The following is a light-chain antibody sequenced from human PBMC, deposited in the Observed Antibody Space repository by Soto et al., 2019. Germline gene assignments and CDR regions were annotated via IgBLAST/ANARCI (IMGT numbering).Light chain of an antibody. CDR3: QQYVSYCT. CDR1: QSISTW. J-gene: IGKJ1*01. Sequence: DIQMTQSPSTLSASLGDRVTITCRASQSISTWLAWYQQKPGKAPKLLFYKASNLESGVPSRFSGSGSGTEITLTISSLQPDDFASYYYQQYVSYCTFGQGTKVEIK. CDR2: KAS. V-gene: IGKV1-5*03.